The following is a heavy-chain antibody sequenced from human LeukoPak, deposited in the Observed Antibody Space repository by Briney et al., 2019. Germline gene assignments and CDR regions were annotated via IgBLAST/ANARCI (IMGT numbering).Heavy chain of an antibody. CDR3: ARALRYSYGYNY. CDR1: GGSFSGYY. D-gene: IGHD5-18*01. V-gene: IGHV4-34*01. Sequence: SETLSLTCGVYGGSFSGYYYSWIRQPPGKGLEWIGEINHSGYTNYNPSLKSRVTISVDTSKNHFSLKLGSVTAADTAVYYCARALRYSYGYNYWGQGTLVTVSS. CDR2: INHSGYT. J-gene: IGHJ4*02.